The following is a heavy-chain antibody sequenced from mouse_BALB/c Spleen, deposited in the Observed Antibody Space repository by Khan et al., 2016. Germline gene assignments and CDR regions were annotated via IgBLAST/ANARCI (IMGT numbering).Heavy chain of an antibody. V-gene: IGHV1S137*01. Sequence: QVQLQQSGTELVRPGVSVKISCKGSGYTFTDYTMHWVKQSHAKSLEWIGVISTYYGEANYNQKFKGKATMTVDKSSSTASLELARLTSEDSATYYCAGGTAALYYAMDCGGQGTSVTVSS. CDR2: ISTYYGEA. J-gene: IGHJ4*01. CDR1: GYTFTDYT. CDR3: AGGTAALYYAMDC. D-gene: IGHD2-14*01.